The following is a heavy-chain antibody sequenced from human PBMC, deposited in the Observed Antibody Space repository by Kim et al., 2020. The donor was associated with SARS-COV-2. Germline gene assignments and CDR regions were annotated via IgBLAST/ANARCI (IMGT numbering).Heavy chain of an antibody. CDR2: ISYDGSNK. Sequence: GGSLRLSCAASGFTFSSYAMHWVRQAPGKGLEWVAVISYDGSNKYYADSVKGRFTISRDNSKNTLYLQMNSLRAEDTAVYYCASRSGDTAMVGAFDIWGQGTMVTSLQ. J-gene: IGHJ3*02. CDR1: GFTFSSYA. D-gene: IGHD5-18*01. V-gene: IGHV3-30-3*01. CDR3: ASRSGDTAMVGAFDI.